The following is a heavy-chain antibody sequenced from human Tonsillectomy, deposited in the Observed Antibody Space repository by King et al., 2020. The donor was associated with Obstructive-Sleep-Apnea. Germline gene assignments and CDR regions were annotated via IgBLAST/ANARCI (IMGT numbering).Heavy chain of an antibody. CDR1: VFSLSTMGGG. CDR2: IYWDDAK. V-gene: IGHV2-5*02. J-gene: IGHJ4*02. CDR3: AHRPPLAYYFDY. Sequence: TLKESGPTLLRPTQTLTLTCTFSVFSLSTMGGGVGWSRQPPEKALEWLALIYWDDAKRYSPSLKSRLTITRETSKNQLFLTMTNMDPVDTATYYCAHRPPLAYYFDYWGQGTLVTVSS.